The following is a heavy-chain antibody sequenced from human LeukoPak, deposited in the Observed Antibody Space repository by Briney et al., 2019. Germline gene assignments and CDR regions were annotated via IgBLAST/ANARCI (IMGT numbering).Heavy chain of an antibody. V-gene: IGHV3-23*01. CDR1: EFTFSSYA. J-gene: IGHJ6*02. D-gene: IGHD6-13*01. CDR3: AKAKTAGTSRYYYYGMDV. Sequence: PGGSLRLSCAASEFTFSSYAMTWVRQAPGKGLEWVSAISASGGSTYYADSVKGRLTISRDSSKNTLYLQMNSLRAEDTAVYCCAKAKTAGTSRYYYYGMDVWGQGTTVTVSS. CDR2: ISASGGST.